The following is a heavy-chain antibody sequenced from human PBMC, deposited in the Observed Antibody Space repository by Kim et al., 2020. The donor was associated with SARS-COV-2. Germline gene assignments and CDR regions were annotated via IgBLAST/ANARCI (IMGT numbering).Heavy chain of an antibody. CDR3: ARDRRQGGIVVVPAAMDY. V-gene: IGHV3-33*01. CDR1: GFTFSSYG. D-gene: IGHD2-2*01. Sequence: GGSLRLSCAASGFTFSSYGMHWVRQAPGKGLEWVAVIWYDGSNKYYADSVKGRFTISRDNSKNTLYLQMNSLRAEDTAVYYCARDRRQGGIVVVPAAMDYWGQGTLVTVSS. J-gene: IGHJ4*02. CDR2: IWYDGSNK.